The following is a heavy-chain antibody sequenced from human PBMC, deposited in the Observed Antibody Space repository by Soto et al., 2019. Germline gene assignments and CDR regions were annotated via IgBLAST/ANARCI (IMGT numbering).Heavy chain of an antibody. CDR3: ARRRSTVTTPWFYHGMDV. V-gene: IGHV3-33*01. D-gene: IGHD4-17*01. CDR2: IFYDGSHK. CDR1: GFAFSDYG. J-gene: IGHJ6*02. Sequence: QVQLEESGGGVVQPGRSLRLSCTASGFAFSDYGMHWVRQAPGKGLEWVAIIFYDGSHKYYEDSVKGRFTISRDNSRNTVELQMNSLRAEDTATYFCARRRSTVTTPWFYHGMDVWGRGTTVTVSS.